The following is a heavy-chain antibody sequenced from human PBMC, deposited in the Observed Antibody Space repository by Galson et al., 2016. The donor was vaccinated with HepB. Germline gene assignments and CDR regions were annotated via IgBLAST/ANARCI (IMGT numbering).Heavy chain of an antibody. J-gene: IGHJ4*02. CDR3: ARDVGDYYGSGSFRFDY. CDR1: GFIFTSYA. Sequence: SVKVSCKASGFIFTSYAFTWVRQAPGQGLEWMGWVSAYNDVTNYAQRFQGRVSMTTDTATSTAYMELRGLRFDDTALYHCARDVGDYYGSGSFRFDYWGQGTLVTVSS. D-gene: IGHD3-10*01. V-gene: IGHV1-18*01. CDR2: VSAYNDVT.